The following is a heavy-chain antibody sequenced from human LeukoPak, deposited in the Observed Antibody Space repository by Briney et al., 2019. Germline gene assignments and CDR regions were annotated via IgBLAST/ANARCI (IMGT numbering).Heavy chain of an antibody. Sequence: SETLSLTCTVSGGSVSSGSYYWSWIRQPPGKGLEWIGYIYYSGSTNYNPSLKSRVTISVDTSKNQFSLKLSSVTAADTAVYYCAREDYYDSSGYQNWGQGTPVTVSS. CDR1: GGSVSSGSYY. D-gene: IGHD3-22*01. CDR3: AREDYYDSSGYQN. J-gene: IGHJ4*02. CDR2: IYYSGST. V-gene: IGHV4-61*01.